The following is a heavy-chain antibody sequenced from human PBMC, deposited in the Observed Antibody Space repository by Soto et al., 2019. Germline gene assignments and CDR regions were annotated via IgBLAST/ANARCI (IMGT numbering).Heavy chain of an antibody. CDR3: AKGITLDSCGYYYYYGMEV. J-gene: IGHJ6*02. Sequence: GGSLRLSCAASGFTFDDYTMHWVRQAPVKGLEGVSLISWDGGSTYYADSVKGRFTISRDNSKNSLYLQMNSIRTEDTYLYYFAKGITLDSCGYYYYYGMEVWGQGTTVTVSS. V-gene: IGHV3-43*01. CDR1: GFTFDDYT. CDR2: ISWDGGST. D-gene: IGHD3-22*01.